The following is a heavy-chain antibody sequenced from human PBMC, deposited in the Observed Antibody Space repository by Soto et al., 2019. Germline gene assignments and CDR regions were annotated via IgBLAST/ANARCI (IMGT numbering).Heavy chain of an antibody. CDR3: AKGELGTDY. Sequence: EVQLLESGGGLVQPGESLRLSCAASGFIFNNYAMSWVRQAPGKGLEWVSSISGSGGSTYYADSVKGRFTISRDNSKNTLYLQMNSRRAEDTAIYYCAKGELGTDYWGQGTLVTVSS. CDR1: GFIFNNYA. J-gene: IGHJ4*02. CDR2: ISGSGGST. D-gene: IGHD1-7*01. V-gene: IGHV3-23*01.